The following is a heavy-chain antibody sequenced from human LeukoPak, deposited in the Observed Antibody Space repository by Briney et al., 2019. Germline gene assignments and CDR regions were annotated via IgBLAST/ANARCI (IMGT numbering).Heavy chain of an antibody. CDR2: MNQDGSGK. Sequence: GGSLRLSCVASEFTFSSHWMSWVRQAPGKGLEWVANMNQDGSGKYYVDSVKGRFIISRDNAKNSLYLQMYSLRAEDTAVYYCARDLVYSYGKGPNYYYYMDVWGKGTTVTVSS. CDR3: ARDLVYSYGKGPNYYYYMDV. CDR1: EFTFSSHW. J-gene: IGHJ6*03. V-gene: IGHV3-7*01. D-gene: IGHD5-18*01.